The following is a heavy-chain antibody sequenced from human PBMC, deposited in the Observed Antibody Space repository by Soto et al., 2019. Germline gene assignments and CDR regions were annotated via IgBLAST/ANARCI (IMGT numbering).Heavy chain of an antibody. CDR2: INHSGST. Sequence: SETLSLTCGVYGGSFSGYYGSWIRQPPGKGLEWIGEINHSGSTNYNSSLKSRVTISIDTSKNLFSLKLNAVTAADTAVYYCARGSRSGCAYHFDYRGEGTLFTV. V-gene: IGHV4-34*01. D-gene: IGHD6-19*01. J-gene: IGHJ4*02. CDR3: ARGSRSGCAYHFDY. CDR1: GGSFSGYY.